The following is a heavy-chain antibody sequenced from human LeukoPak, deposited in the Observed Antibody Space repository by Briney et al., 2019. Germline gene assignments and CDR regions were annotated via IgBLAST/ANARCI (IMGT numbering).Heavy chain of an antibody. V-gene: IGHV3-9*01. J-gene: IGHJ4*02. CDR3: AKDRNPGRGWDSYFDY. CDR2: ISWNSGDI. CDR1: GFTFDDYA. Sequence: PGRSLRLSCAASGFTFDDYAMHWVRQAPGKGLEWVSGISWNSGDIGYADYVKGRFTISRDNAKNSLYLQMNSLGAEDTALYYCAKDRNPGRGWDSYFDYWGQGTLVTASS. D-gene: IGHD6-19*01.